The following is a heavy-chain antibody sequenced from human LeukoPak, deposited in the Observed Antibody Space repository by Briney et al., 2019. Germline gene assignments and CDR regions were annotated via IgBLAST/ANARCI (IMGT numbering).Heavy chain of an antibody. CDR3: AKLSLSFLSGYSGVEGYYMDV. J-gene: IGHJ6*03. D-gene: IGHD3-3*01. Sequence: GGSLRLSCAAPGFTFTSYAVTWVRQAPGKGLEWVSGISGSAGSTYYADSVKGRFTISRDNSRNTVYVQMNSLRAEDTAVYYCAKLSLSFLSGYSGVEGYYMDVWGKGTTVTVSS. V-gene: IGHV3-23*01. CDR2: ISGSAGST. CDR1: GFTFTSYA.